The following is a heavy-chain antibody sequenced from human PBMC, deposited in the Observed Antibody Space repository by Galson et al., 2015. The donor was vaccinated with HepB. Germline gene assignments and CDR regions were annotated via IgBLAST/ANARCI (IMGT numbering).Heavy chain of an antibody. CDR1: GFTFSNYA. CDR3: ARTTGYFEY. Sequence: SLRLSCAASGFTFSNYAMSWVRQAPGKGLEWVSDISDSGVNTQYADSVKGRFTISRDSSKNTLYLQMNSLRAEDTAVYYCARTTGYFEYWGQGTLVTVSS. V-gene: IGHV3-23*01. J-gene: IGHJ4*02. D-gene: IGHD1-14*01. CDR2: ISDSGVNT.